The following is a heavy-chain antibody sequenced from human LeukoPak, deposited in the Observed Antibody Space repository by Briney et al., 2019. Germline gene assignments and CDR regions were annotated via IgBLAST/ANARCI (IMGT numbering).Heavy chain of an antibody. CDR1: GFTFSSYA. V-gene: IGHV3-23*01. CDR2: ISGSGGSP. J-gene: IGHJ5*02. Sequence: PGGPLRLSCAASGFTFSSYAMSWVRQAPGKGLEWVSAISGSGGSPHYAESVKGRFTISRDNSKSTLYLQMNSLRAEDTAVFYCVKDVGVTSRYWFDPWGQGTQVTVSS. CDR3: VKDVGVTSRYWFDP. D-gene: IGHD1-26*01.